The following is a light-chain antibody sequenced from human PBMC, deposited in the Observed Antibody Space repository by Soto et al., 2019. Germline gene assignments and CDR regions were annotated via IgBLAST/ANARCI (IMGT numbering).Light chain of an antibody. J-gene: IGLJ1*01. V-gene: IGLV2-8*01. CDR3: SSYAGSKTL. Sequence: SVLTQPPSASGSPGQSVTISCTGTSSDVGGYNYVSWYQQHPGKAPKLMIYEVSKRPSGVPDRFSASKSGNTASLTVSGLQSEDEADYYCSSYAGSKTLFGTGTKVTVL. CDR2: EVS. CDR1: SSDVGGYNY.